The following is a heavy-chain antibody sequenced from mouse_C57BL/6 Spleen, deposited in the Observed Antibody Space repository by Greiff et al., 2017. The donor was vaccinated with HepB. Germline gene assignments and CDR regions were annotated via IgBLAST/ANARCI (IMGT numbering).Heavy chain of an antibody. CDR3: ARYGTYYYGSREYFDV. Sequence: QVQLQQPGAELVRPGSSVKLSCKASGYTFTSYWMHWVKQRPIQGLEWIGNIDPSDSETHYNQKFKDKATLTVDKSSSTAYMQLSSLTSEDSAVYYCARYGTYYYGSREYFDVWGTGTTVTVSS. D-gene: IGHD1-1*01. J-gene: IGHJ1*03. CDR1: GYTFTSYW. V-gene: IGHV1-52*01. CDR2: IDPSDSET.